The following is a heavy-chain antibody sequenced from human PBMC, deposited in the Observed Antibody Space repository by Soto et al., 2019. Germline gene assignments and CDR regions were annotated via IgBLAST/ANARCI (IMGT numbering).Heavy chain of an antibody. Sequence: SETLSLTCTVSGGSVTSCNYYWSWIRQHPGEGLEWIGSISYSGSTYYNPSLKSRVTISVGTSKNRFSLKLSSVTAADTAVYYCARSQTTVTSYDYWGQGTLVT. CDR3: ARSQTTVTSYDY. J-gene: IGHJ4*02. D-gene: IGHD4-17*01. CDR2: ISYSGST. V-gene: IGHV4-31*03. CDR1: GGSVTSCNYY.